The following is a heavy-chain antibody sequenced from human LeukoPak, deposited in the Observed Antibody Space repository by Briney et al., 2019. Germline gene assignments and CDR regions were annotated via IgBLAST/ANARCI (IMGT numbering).Heavy chain of an antibody. CDR1: GFTFSSYA. CDR3: AREEYSSSSSPLDY. D-gene: IGHD6-6*01. Sequence: GRSLRLSCAASGFTFSSYAMHWVRQAPGKGLEWVAVISYDGGNKYYADSVKGRFTISRDNSKNTLYLQMNSLRAEDTAVYYCAREEYSSSSSPLDYWGQGTLVTVSS. CDR2: ISYDGGNK. V-gene: IGHV3-30-3*01. J-gene: IGHJ4*02.